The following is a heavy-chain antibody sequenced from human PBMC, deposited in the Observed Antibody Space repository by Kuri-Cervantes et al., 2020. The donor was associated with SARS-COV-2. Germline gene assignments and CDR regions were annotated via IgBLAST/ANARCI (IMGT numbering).Heavy chain of an antibody. V-gene: IGHV3-23*01. D-gene: IGHD3-9*01. Sequence: GGSLRLSCAASGFAFSSYAMNWVRQAPGKGLEWVSVIGGSGVRTNYADSVKGRFTISRDNSKNTLYLQMNSLRAEDTAVYYRARGRNYDILTGYYISTPFDYWGQGTLVTVSS. J-gene: IGHJ4*02. CDR3: ARGRNYDILTGYYISTPFDY. CDR2: IGGSGVRT. CDR1: GFAFSSYA.